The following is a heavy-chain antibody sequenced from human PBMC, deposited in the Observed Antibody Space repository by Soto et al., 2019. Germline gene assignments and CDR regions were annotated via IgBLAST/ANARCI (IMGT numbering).Heavy chain of an antibody. CDR2: MNRNSGDT. CDR3: VRGLGGLRDY. V-gene: IGHV1-8*01. CDR1: GYTFTTYD. Sequence: QVQLVQSGAEVNKPGASVKVSCKATGYTFTTYDINWVRQATGQGLEWMGWMNRNSGDTGYAQKFQGRATMTRATSISTASMELTTLDSADSAVARGVRGLGGLRDYWGQGTLVTVSS. D-gene: IGHD1-26*01. J-gene: IGHJ4*02.